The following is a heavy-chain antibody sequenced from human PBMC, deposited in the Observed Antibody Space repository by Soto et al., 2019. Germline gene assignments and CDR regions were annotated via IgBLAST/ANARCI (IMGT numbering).Heavy chain of an antibody. D-gene: IGHD5-18*01. CDR2: INHSGST. V-gene: IGHV4-34*01. J-gene: IGHJ6*02. CDR3: VTGRGYSYGYSYYYYGMDV. Sequence: LSLTCAVYGGSFSGYYWSWIRQPPGKGLEWIGEINHSGSTNYNPSLKSRVTISVDTSKNQFSLKLRSVTAADTAVYYCVTGRGYSYGYSYYYYGMDVWGQGNTVTVSS. CDR1: GGSFSGYY.